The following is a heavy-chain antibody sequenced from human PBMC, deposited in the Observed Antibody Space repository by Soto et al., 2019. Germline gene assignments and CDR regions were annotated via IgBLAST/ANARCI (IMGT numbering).Heavy chain of an antibody. CDR1: GYSISSGYY. CDR3: ARSGDYFRTGFDH. J-gene: IGHJ4*02. V-gene: IGHV4-38-2*01. Sequence: PSETLSLTCAVSGYSISSGYYWGWIRQPPGKGLEWIGSIYHSGSTYYNPSLKSRVTISVETSKNQFSLMLSSVTAADTAVYYCARSGDYFRTGFDHWGQGTPVTVSS. D-gene: IGHD1-26*01. CDR2: IYHSGST.